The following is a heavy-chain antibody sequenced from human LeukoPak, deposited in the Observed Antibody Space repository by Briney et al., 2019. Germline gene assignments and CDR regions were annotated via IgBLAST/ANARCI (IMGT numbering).Heavy chain of an antibody. J-gene: IGHJ6*03. CDR1: GGSISSSSYY. Sequence: STTLSLTCTVSGGSISSSSYYWGWIRQPPGKGLEWIGSIYYSGSTYYNPSLKSRVTISVDTSKNQFSLKLSSVTAADTAVYYCARQDGVAAAGRAYYYYMDVWGKGTTVTVSS. CDR2: IYYSGST. D-gene: IGHD6-13*01. V-gene: IGHV4-39*01. CDR3: ARQDGVAAAGRAYYYYMDV.